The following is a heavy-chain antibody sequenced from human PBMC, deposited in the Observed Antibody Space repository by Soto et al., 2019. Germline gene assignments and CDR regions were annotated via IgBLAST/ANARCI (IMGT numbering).Heavy chain of an antibody. CDR1: GGSLSGYY. D-gene: IGHD1-7*01. CDR2: INHRGSS. Sequence: SETLSLTCADNGGSLSGYYWSWIRQSPGKGLEWIGEINHRGSSDYNPSLKSRVTISIDASKNHVTLELTSVTAADTAVYYCARSDNRNSLYGVDVWGQGTAVTVSS. J-gene: IGHJ6*02. CDR3: ARSDNRNSLYGVDV. V-gene: IGHV4-34*01.